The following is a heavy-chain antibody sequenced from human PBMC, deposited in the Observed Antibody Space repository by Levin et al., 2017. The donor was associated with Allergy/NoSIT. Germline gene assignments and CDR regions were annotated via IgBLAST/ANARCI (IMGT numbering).Heavy chain of an antibody. D-gene: IGHD2-2*01. CDR2: IYPGDSDT. J-gene: IGHJ5*02. Sequence: GESLKISCKGSGYPFTSYWIAWVRQMPGKGLEWMGTIYPGDSDTRYRPSFQGQVTISADKSISTAYLQWNSLKASDSAVYYCARSDCSSSSCYAESWFDPWGQGTLVAVSS. V-gene: IGHV5-51*01. CDR1: GYPFTSYW. CDR3: ARSDCSSSSCYAESWFDP.